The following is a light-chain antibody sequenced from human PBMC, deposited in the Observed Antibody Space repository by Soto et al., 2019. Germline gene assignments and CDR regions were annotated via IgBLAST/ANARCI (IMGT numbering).Light chain of an antibody. V-gene: IGKV1-5*03. CDR2: KAS. CDR1: QSIDTW. J-gene: IGKJ1*01. Sequence: DIQMTQSNSTVSASVGDRFTITFLASQSIDTWLAWHQQKPVKAPKLLISKASSLESGVPSRFSGSGSGTEFTLTISSLQPDDFATYYCQQYNSYRAFGQGTKVDI. CDR3: QQYNSYRA.